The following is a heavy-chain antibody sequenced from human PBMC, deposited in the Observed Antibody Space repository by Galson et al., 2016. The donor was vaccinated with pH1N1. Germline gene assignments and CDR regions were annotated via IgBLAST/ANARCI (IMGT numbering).Heavy chain of an antibody. J-gene: IGHJ4*02. D-gene: IGHD6-13*01. CDR1: GFILSNYY. CDR2: ISHGGDVM. Sequence: SLRLSCAPSGFILSNYYMSWIRQTPGKGLEWVSYISHGGDVMKYADSVRGRFTVSRDNAYNLLYLQMNTLRAEDTAVYFCARAIGAAGSFWGQGTLVTVSS. V-gene: IGHV3-11*04. CDR3: ARAIGAAGSF.